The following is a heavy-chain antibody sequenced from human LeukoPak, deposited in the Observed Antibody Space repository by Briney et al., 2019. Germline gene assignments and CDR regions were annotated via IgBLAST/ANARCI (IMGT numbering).Heavy chain of an antibody. D-gene: IGHD2-8*01. V-gene: IGHV3-11*01. J-gene: IGHJ6*03. CDR3: ARESLMAHYYYYYYMDV. CDR2: ISSSGSTI. CDR1: GFTFSDYY. Sequence: GGSLRLSCAASGFTFSDYYMSWIRQAPGKGLEGVSYISSSGSTIYYADSVKGRFTISRDNAKNSLYLQMNSLRAEDTAVYYCARESLMAHYYYYYYMDVWGKGTTVTVSS.